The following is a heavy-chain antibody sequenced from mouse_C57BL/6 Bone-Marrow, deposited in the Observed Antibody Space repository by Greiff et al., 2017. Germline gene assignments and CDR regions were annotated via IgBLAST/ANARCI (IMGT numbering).Heavy chain of an antibody. D-gene: IGHD1-1*01. CDR2: IYPRDGST. V-gene: IGHV1-85*01. J-gene: IGHJ1*03. Sequence: VQLQQSGPELVKPGASVKLSCKASGYTFTSYDINWVKQRPGQGLEWIGWIYPRDGSTKYNDKFKGKSTLTVDTSSSTAYMELHSLTSEDSAVYFGARDYGSRYWDFDVWGKGTTVTVSS. CDR3: ARDYGSRYWDFDV. CDR1: GYTFTSYD.